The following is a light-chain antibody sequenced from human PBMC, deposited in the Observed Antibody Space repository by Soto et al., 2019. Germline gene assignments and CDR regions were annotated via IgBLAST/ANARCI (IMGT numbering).Light chain of an antibody. V-gene: IGLV2-11*01. Sequence: QSALTQPRSVSGSPGQSVTISCTGTSSDVGDYNYGSWYQQHPGKAPKLLIYAVNMRPSGVPDRFSGSKSGNTASLTISGLQAEDEADYSCCSYAGSYTWVFGGGTKLTVL. CDR3: CSYAGSYTWV. CDR1: SSDVGDYNY. CDR2: AVN. J-gene: IGLJ3*02.